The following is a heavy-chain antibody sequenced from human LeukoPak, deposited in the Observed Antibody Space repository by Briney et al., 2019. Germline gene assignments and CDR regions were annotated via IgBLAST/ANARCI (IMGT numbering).Heavy chain of an antibody. J-gene: IGHJ4*02. CDR3: ATGNYYDSRGYYTFGH. CDR2: INCDGSST. V-gene: IGHV3-74*01. Sequence: PGGSLRLSCAASGFTFDKYGMHWVRQTPGKGLVWVSRINCDGSSTSSRNSVKGGFTISRDNAKNTLYLQMSSLRAEDTAVYYCATGNYYDSRGYYTFGHWGQGTLVTVSS. CDR1: GFTFDKYG. D-gene: IGHD3-22*01.